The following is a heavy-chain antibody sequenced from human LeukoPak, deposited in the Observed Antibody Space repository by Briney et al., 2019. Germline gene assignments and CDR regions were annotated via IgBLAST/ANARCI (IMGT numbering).Heavy chain of an antibody. J-gene: IGHJ4*02. CDR2: MSPNSGDT. CDR3: ASNPPNTGDFYY. D-gene: IGHD1-1*01. V-gene: IGHV1-8*01. Sequence: ASVKVPCKTSGYTFTNLDINWLRQAPGQGLEWMGWMSPNSGDTGYAQKFQGRVSMTRDIFKSTAYMELSSLRSEDTAIYYCASNPPNTGDFYYWGLGTLVTVSS. CDR1: GYTFTNLD.